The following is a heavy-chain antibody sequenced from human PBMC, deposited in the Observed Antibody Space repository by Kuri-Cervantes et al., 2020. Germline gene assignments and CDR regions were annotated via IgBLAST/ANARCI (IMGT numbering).Heavy chain of an antibody. CDR1: DGSVSSGSYY. J-gene: IGHJ6*02. CDR3: AGTSMVRGVIRSHYYYYGMDV. Sequence: SETLSLTCTVSDGSVSSGSYYWSWIRQPPGKGLEWIGYIYYSGSTNYNPSLKSRVTISVDTSKNQFSLKLSSVTAADTAVYYCAGTSMVRGVIRSHYYYYGMDVWGQGTTVTVSS. V-gene: IGHV4-61*01. D-gene: IGHD3-10*01. CDR2: IYYSGST.